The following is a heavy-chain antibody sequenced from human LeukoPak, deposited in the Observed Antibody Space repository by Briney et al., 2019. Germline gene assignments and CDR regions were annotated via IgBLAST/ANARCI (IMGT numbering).Heavy chain of an antibody. V-gene: IGHV1-46*01. CDR1: GYKFTNYF. Sequence: GASVEVSCKASGYKFTNYFMHWVRQAPGQGLEWMGIIDPSGGSTSFAQKFQGRLTITRDRYTNTVYMELSSPRSDDTAVYYCAKSGYSSGWLDNWGQGTLVTVPS. J-gene: IGHJ4*02. D-gene: IGHD6-19*01. CDR2: IDPSGGST. CDR3: AKSGYSSGWLDN.